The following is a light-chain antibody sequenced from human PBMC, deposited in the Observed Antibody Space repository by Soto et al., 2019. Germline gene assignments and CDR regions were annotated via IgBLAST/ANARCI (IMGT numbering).Light chain of an antibody. J-gene: IGLJ2*01. CDR3: CSYAGTNTHVL. V-gene: IGLV2-11*01. CDR2: DVT. Sequence: QSVLTQPRSVSGSPGQSVTISCTGTSSDVGGYNFVSWYQQHPGKAPKLMIYDVTKRPSGVPDRFSGSKSGNAASLTISGLQAEDEADYYCCSYAGTNTHVLFGGGTKLTVL. CDR1: SSDVGGYNF.